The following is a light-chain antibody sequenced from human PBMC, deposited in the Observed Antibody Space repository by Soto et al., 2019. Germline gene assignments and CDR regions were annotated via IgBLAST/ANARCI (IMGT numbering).Light chain of an antibody. CDR1: QGINNY. Sequence: DIQLTQSPSFLSASVGDRVTITCRASQGINNYLAWYQQQPGKAPKLLNYAASTLQSGVPSRFSGSGSGTEFTLTITTLQPEDFATYYCQHHDSYPLTFGGGTKVEIK. CDR2: AAS. CDR3: QHHDSYPLT. V-gene: IGKV1-9*01. J-gene: IGKJ4*01.